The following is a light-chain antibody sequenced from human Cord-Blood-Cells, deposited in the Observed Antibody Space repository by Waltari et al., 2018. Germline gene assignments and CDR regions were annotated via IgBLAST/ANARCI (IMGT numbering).Light chain of an antibody. CDR3: QQYYSYPYT. J-gene: IGKJ2*01. V-gene: IGKV1-8*01. CDR1: QGISSY. Sequence: AIRMTQSPSSLSASTGDRVTITCRASQGISSYLAWYQQKPGTAPKLLIYAASTLQSRVPPRFRGSGSGTDFTLTISCLQSEDFATYYCQQYYSYPYTFGQGTKLEIK. CDR2: AAS.